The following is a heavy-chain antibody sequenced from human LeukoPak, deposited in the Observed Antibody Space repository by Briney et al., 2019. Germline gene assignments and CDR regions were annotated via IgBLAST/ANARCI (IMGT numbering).Heavy chain of an antibody. V-gene: IGHV1-3*01. CDR3: ARGTLRRLNWFDS. J-gene: IGHJ5*01. CDR1: GYTFTSYA. Sequence: ASVKVSCKASGYTFTSYAMHWVRQAPGQRLEWMGWINAGNGNTKYSQKFQGRVTITRDTSASTAYMELSSLRSEDTAVYYCARGTLRRLNWFDSWGQGTLVTVSS. CDR2: INAGNGNT. D-gene: IGHD3-10*01.